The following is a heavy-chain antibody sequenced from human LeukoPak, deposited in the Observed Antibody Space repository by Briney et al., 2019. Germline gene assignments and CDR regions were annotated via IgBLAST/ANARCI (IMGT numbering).Heavy chain of an antibody. D-gene: IGHD3-10*01. CDR3: ARGRVVIPEGPDY. Sequence: GGSLRLSCAASGLTFRNYGMHWVRQAPGKGLEWVAVIWYDGSNQYYVDSVKGRFTVSRDNAKNTLYLQMNSLRAEDTAVYYCARGRVVIPEGPDYWGQGTLVTVSS. J-gene: IGHJ4*02. V-gene: IGHV3-33*01. CDR1: GLTFRNYG. CDR2: IWYDGSNQ.